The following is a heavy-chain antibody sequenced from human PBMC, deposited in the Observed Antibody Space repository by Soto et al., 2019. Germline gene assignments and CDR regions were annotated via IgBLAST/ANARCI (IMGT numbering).Heavy chain of an antibody. D-gene: IGHD3-3*01. CDR1: GVSITSGDYY. J-gene: IGHJ5*02. V-gene: IGHV4-30-4*01. Sequence: TSETLSLTCTVSGVSITSGDYYWNWIRQPPGKGLEWIGNIYYSGNTYYNPSLKSRVTISLDTSKNQFSLKLRSVTAADTAVYYCASFGVASMNWFDPWGQGTLVTVSS. CDR2: IYYSGNT. CDR3: ASFGVASMNWFDP.